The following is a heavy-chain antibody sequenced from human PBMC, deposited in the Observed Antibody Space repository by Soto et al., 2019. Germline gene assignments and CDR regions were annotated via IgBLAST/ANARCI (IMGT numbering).Heavy chain of an antibody. CDR3: ARALYDYVWGSYRRPLGWFDP. D-gene: IGHD3-16*02. CDR1: GGSFSGYY. Sequence: LSLTCAVYGGSFSGYYWSWIRQPPGKGLEWIGEINHSGSTNYNPSLKSRVTISVDTSKNQFSLKLSSVTAADTAVYYCARALYDYVWGSYRRPLGWFDPWAREPWSPSPQ. J-gene: IGHJ5*02. CDR2: INHSGST. V-gene: IGHV4-34*01.